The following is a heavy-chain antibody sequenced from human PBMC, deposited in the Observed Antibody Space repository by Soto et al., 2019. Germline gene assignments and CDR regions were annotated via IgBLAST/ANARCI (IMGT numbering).Heavy chain of an antibody. J-gene: IGHJ5*02. V-gene: IGHV3-48*02. CDR3: ARRSGYYRLDNWFAP. CDR2: ISSSSSTI. CDR1: GFTFSSYS. Sequence: GGSLRLSCAASGFTFSSYSMNWVRQAPGKGLEWVSYISSSSSTIYYADSVKGRFTISRDNAKNSLYLQMNSLRDEDTAVYYCARRSGYYRLDNWFAPWGQGTLVTVSS. D-gene: IGHD3-3*01.